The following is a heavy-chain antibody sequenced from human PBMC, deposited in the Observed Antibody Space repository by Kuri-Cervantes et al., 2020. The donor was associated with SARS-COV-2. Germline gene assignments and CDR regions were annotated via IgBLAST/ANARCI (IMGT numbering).Heavy chain of an antibody. CDR1: GFSFNDQY. D-gene: IGHD2-8*02. Sequence: GGSLRLSCAVSGFSFNDQYMSWIRQAPGKRLEWVANIKQDGSEKYYVDSVKGRFTISRDNAKNSLYLQMNSLRAEDTAVYYCARDTGGTMIYYYYYYGMDVWGQGTTVTVSS. V-gene: IGHV3-7*01. J-gene: IGHJ6*02. CDR2: IKQDGSEK. CDR3: ARDTGGTMIYYYYYYGMDV.